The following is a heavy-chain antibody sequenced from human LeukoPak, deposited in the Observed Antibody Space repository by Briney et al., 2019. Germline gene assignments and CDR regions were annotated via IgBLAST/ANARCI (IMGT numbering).Heavy chain of an antibody. V-gene: IGHV3-74*01. CDR2: INSDGSST. J-gene: IGHJ4*02. CDR3: ARDYDYGDYVPNPSY. Sequence: GGSLRLSCAASGFTFSSYWMHWVRQAPGKGLVWVSRINSDGSSTSYADSVKGRFTISRDNAKNTLYLQMNSLRAEDTAVYYCARDYDYGDYVPNPSYWGQGTLVTVSS. D-gene: IGHD4-17*01. CDR1: GFTFSSYW.